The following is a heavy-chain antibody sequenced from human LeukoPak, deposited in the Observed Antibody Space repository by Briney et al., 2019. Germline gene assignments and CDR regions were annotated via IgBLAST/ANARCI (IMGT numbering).Heavy chain of an antibody. V-gene: IGHV3-48*01. CDR3: ARGLPDY. CDR1: GFTFTGHS. J-gene: IGHJ4*02. CDR2: ISSSSSTI. D-gene: IGHD4-11*01. Sequence: PGRSLRLSCEASGFTFTGHSMHWVRQAPGKGLEWVSYISSSSSTIYYADSVKGRFTISRDNAKNSLYLQMNSLRAEDTAVYYCARGLPDYWGQGTLVTVSS.